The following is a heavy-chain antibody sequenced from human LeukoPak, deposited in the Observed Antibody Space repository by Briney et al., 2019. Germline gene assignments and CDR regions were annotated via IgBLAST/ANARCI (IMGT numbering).Heavy chain of an antibody. V-gene: IGHV3-23*01. D-gene: IGHD2-2*01. CDR3: AKEAVVVVPAAKYFQH. Sequence: GGSLRLSCAASGFTFSSYAMSWVRQAPGKGLEWVSAISGSGGSTYYADSVKGRFTISRDNSKNTLYLQMNSLRAEDTAVYYCAKEAVVVVPAAKYFQHWGQGTLVTVSS. CDR2: ISGSGGST. CDR1: GFTFSSYA. J-gene: IGHJ1*01.